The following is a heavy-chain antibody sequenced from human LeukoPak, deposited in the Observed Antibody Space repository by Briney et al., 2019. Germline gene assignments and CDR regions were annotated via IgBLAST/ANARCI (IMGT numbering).Heavy chain of an antibody. CDR1: GFTFGEYG. D-gene: IGHD6-19*01. Sequence: GGSLRLSCVGSGFTFGEYGMHWVRQVPGQGLEWVSHITWDGGSTYYAGSVKGRFTISRDNSKNSLYLQMNSLGAEDTALYYCAKDIHIGHGSGWPESWGQGTLVTVSS. V-gene: IGHV3-43D*03. CDR2: ITWDGGST. J-gene: IGHJ5*02. CDR3: AKDIHIGHGSGWPES.